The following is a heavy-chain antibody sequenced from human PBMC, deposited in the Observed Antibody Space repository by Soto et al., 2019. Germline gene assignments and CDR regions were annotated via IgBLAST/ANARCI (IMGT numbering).Heavy chain of an antibody. Sequence: ASVKVSCKASGGSLSNYGISWVRQAPGQGLEWMGAIIPVFGTPNYAQKFQDRVTITADESTTTVYMEVRSLTSEDTAVFYCARGDATKIVVTTYYGMDVWGQGTTVTVSS. J-gene: IGHJ6*02. CDR1: GGSLSNYG. CDR3: ARGDATKIVVTTYYGMDV. D-gene: IGHD3-22*01. V-gene: IGHV1-69*13. CDR2: IIPVFGTP.